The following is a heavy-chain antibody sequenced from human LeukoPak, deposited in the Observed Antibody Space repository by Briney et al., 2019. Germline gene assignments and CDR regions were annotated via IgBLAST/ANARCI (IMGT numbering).Heavy chain of an antibody. CDR1: GGSISSYY. CDR3: ARQNYYDSSGPLDY. Sequence: SETLSLTCTVSGGSISSYYWSWIRQPPGKGLEWIGYIYYSGSTNYNPSLQSRVTISVDTSKNQFSLKLSSVTAADTAVYYWARQNYYDSSGPLDYWGQGTLVTVSS. V-gene: IGHV4-59*01. J-gene: IGHJ4*02. D-gene: IGHD3-22*01. CDR2: IYYSGST.